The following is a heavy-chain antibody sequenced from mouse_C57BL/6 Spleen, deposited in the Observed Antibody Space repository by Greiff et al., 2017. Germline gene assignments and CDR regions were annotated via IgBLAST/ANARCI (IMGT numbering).Heavy chain of an antibody. CDR1: GYTFTSYW. Sequence: QVQLKQPGAELVKPGASVKLSCKASGYTFTSYWMHWVKQRPGQGLEWIGMIHPNSGSTNYNEKFKSKATLTVDKSSSTAYMQLSSLTSEDSAVYYCAREEGSYYFDYWGQGTTLTVSS. V-gene: IGHV1-64*01. J-gene: IGHJ2*01. CDR3: AREEGSYYFDY. CDR2: IHPNSGST.